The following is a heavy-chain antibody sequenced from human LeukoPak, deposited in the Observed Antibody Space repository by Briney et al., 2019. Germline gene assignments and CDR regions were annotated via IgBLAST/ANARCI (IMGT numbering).Heavy chain of an antibody. CDR3: ARQLTGTEYMDV. J-gene: IGHJ6*03. CDR2: IYYSGRT. CDR1: GGSISSSSYY. D-gene: IGHD1-14*01. V-gene: IGHV4-39*01. Sequence: SETLSLTCTVSGGSISSSSYYWGWIRRPPGQGLEWIGTIYYSGRTYYNPSLKSRATISVDTSKRQFSLKLTSVTAADTAVYYCARQLTGTEYMDVWGKGTTVTISS.